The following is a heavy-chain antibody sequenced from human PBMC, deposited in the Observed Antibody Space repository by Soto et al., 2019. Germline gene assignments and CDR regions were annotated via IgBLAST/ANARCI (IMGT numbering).Heavy chain of an antibody. D-gene: IGHD5-12*01. CDR3: ARESRGYSGYGYYSGDY. CDR1: GGTFSSYA. CDR2: IIPIFGTA. V-gene: IGHV1-69*13. J-gene: IGHJ4*02. Sequence: GASVKVSCKASGGTFSSYAISWVRQAPGQGLEWMGGIIPIFGTANYAQKFQGRVTITADESTSTAYMELSSLRSEDTAVYYCARESRGYSGYGYYSGDYWGQGTLVTVSS.